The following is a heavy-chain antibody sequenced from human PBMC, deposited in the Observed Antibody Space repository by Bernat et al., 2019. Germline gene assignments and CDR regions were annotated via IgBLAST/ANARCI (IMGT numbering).Heavy chain of an antibody. CDR1: GFTFSSYA. CDR3: ARDQSVTPLEYYFDY. J-gene: IGHJ4*02. V-gene: IGHV3-30*01. Sequence: QVQVVESGGGVVQPGRSLRLSCAASGFTFSSYAMHWVRQAPGKGLEWVAVISYDGSNKYYADSVRGRFTISRDNSKNTLYLQMNSLRAEDTDVYFCARDQSVTPLEYYFDYWGQGTLGTVSS. CDR2: ISYDGSNK. D-gene: IGHD4-4*01.